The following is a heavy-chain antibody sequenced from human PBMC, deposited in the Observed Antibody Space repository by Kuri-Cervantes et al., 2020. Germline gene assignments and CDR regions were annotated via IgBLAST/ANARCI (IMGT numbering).Heavy chain of an antibody. Sequence: GESLKISCAASGFTFDTYSMHWVRQPPGKGLEWVSSLDGTSTYIYYTDSVKGRFTISRDNAKNSLYLQMNSLRAEDTAVYYCARDEMDIVVVPAATTQYYYYYMDVWGKGTTVTVSS. CDR2: LDGTSTYI. CDR3: ARDEMDIVVVPAATTQYYYYYMDV. CDR1: GFTFDTYS. J-gene: IGHJ6*03. V-gene: IGHV3-21*01. D-gene: IGHD2-2*03.